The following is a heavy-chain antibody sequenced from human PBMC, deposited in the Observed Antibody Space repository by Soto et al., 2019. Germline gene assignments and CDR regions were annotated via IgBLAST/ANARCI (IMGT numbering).Heavy chain of an antibody. J-gene: IGHJ6*02. CDR3: ARDLWTPYYGMDV. CDR2: FDPEDGET. D-gene: IGHD3-10*01. V-gene: IGHV1-24*01. CDR1: GYTLTELS. Sequence: ASVKVSCKVSGYTLTELSMHWVRQAPGKGLEWMGGFDPEDGETIYAQKFQGRVTITADESTSTAYMELSSLRSEDTAVYYCARDLWTPYYGMDVWGQGTTVTVSS.